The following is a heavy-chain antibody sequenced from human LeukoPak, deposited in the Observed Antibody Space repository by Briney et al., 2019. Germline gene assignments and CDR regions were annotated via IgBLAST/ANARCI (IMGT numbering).Heavy chain of an antibody. V-gene: IGHV4-61*01. CDR3: ARLNGGPATATLDY. CDR1: GGSISSGSYY. Sequence: SETLSLTCTVSGGSISSGSYYWNWIRQPPGMGLEWIGFIYYSGSTNYNPSLKSRVTISVDTSKNQFSLKLSSVTAADTAVYYCARLNGGPATATLDYWGQGTLVTVSS. CDR2: IYYSGST. J-gene: IGHJ4*02. D-gene: IGHD2-15*01.